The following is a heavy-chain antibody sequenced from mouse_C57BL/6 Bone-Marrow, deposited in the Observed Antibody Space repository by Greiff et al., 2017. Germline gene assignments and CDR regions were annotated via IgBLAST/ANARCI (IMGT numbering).Heavy chain of an antibody. CDR1: GFTFSSYA. J-gene: IGHJ1*03. V-gene: IGHV5-4*01. D-gene: IGHD2-3*01. Sequence: EVQGVESGGGLVKPGGSLKLSCAASGFTFSSYAMSWVRQTPEKRLEWVATISHGGSYTYYPDNVKGRFTISRDNAKNNLYLQMSHLKSEDTAMYYCAREDGYYPYWYFDVWGKGTTVTVSS. CDR2: ISHGGSYT. CDR3: AREDGYYPYWYFDV.